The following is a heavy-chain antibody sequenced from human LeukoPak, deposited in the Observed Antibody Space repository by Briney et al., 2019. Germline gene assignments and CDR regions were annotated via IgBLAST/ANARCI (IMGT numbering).Heavy chain of an antibody. J-gene: IGHJ2*01. Sequence: GGSLRLSCAASGFTFSSYAMSWVRQAPGKGLEWVSAISGSGGSTYYADSVKGRFTISRDSSKNTLYLQMNSLRAEDTAVYYCAKVDYYDSSGYSPFGYFDLWGRGTLVTVSS. CDR2: ISGSGGST. CDR1: GFTFSSYA. CDR3: AKVDYYDSSGYSPFGYFDL. D-gene: IGHD3-22*01. V-gene: IGHV3-23*01.